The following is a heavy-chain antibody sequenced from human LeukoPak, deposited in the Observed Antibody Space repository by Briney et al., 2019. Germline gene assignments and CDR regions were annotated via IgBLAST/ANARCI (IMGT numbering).Heavy chain of an antibody. V-gene: IGHV1-69*04. J-gene: IGHJ4*02. CDR1: GGTFSSYA. D-gene: IGHD5-12*01. CDR3: ARVGEGNSGYDWDY. Sequence: SVKVSCKASGGTFSSYAISWVRQAPGQGLEWMGRIIPILGIANYAQKSQGRVTITADKSTSTAYMELSSLRSEDTAVYYCARVGEGNSGYDWDYWGQGTLVTVSS. CDR2: IIPILGIA.